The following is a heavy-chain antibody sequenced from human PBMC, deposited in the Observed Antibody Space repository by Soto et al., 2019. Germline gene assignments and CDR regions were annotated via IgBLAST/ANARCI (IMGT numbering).Heavy chain of an antibody. CDR2: IYWDDDE. Sequence: SGPTLVNPTQTLTLTCTFSGFSLSTRGVGVGWIRQPPGKALEWLALIYWDDDERYSPSLKSRLTITKDTSKNQVVLTMTNMDPVDTATYYCARDSSGYYGFDYWGQGTLVTVSS. CDR3: ARDSSGYYGFDY. J-gene: IGHJ4*02. CDR1: GFSLSTRGVG. D-gene: IGHD3-22*01. V-gene: IGHV2-5*02.